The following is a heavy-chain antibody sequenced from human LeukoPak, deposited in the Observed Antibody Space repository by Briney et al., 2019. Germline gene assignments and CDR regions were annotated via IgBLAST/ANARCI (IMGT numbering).Heavy chain of an antibody. CDR2: ISGSGGST. J-gene: IGHJ5*02. CDR3: AKAGEGLRFLEWTGYNWFDP. V-gene: IGHV3-23*01. CDR1: GFTFSSYA. D-gene: IGHD3-3*01. Sequence: GGSLRLSCAASGFTFSSYAMSWVRQAPGKGLEWVSAISGSGGSTYYADSVKGRFTISRDNSKNTLHLQMNSLRAEDTAVYYCAKAGEGLRFLEWTGYNWFDPWGQGTLVTVSS.